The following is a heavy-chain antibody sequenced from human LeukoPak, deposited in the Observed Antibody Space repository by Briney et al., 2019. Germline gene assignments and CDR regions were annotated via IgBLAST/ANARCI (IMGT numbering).Heavy chain of an antibody. Sequence: SVKVSCKASGGTFSNYGISWVRRAPGQGLEWMGGIIPVFGTTNYAQKFQGRLTITADESTSTAYMELRNVRSEDTAVYFCAREQGSPAVYWFDPWGQGTLVTVSS. CDR3: AREQGSPAVYWFDP. V-gene: IGHV1-69*13. D-gene: IGHD6-13*01. CDR1: GGTFSNYG. J-gene: IGHJ5*02. CDR2: IIPVFGTT.